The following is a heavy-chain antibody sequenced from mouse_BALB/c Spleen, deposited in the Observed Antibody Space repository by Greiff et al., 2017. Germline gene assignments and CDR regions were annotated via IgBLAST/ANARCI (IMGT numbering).Heavy chain of an antibody. V-gene: IGHV1-11*01. Sequence: VQLQQSGAELASPGASVTLSCKASGYTFTDHIMNWVKKRPGQGLEWIGRIYPVSGETNYNQKFMGKATFSVDRSSSTVYMVLNSLTSEDPAVLYCGRSRGRGYDDGDAMDYWGQGTSVTVSS. J-gene: IGHJ4*01. CDR3: GRSRGRGYDDGDAMDY. CDR1: GYTFTDHI. D-gene: IGHD2-2*01. CDR2: IYPVSGET.